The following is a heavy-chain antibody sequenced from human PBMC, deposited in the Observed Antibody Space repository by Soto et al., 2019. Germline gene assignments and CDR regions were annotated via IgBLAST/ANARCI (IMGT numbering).Heavy chain of an antibody. CDR1: GFAFSNAW. J-gene: IGHJ4*01. D-gene: IGHD3-22*01. CDR3: TTDSYTSVIVVRFDY. V-gene: IGHV3-15*07. Sequence: GGTLRLSCAASGFAFSNAWINWVRQAPRKKLEWVSRNKSKGHGGTTDFDAPVRGRFTISRDDSINLVYMQMNSLNTEVTAVYYCTTDSYTSVIVVRFDYWGHGTLVTVSS. CDR2: NKSKGHGGTT.